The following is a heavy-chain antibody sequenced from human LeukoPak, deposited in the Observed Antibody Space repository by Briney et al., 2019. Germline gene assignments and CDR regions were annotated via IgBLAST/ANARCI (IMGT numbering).Heavy chain of an antibody. J-gene: IGHJ4*02. D-gene: IGHD6-13*01. CDR1: GFTFSSYA. CDR2: VSGGGGVT. Sequence: GESLRLSCAASGFTFSSYAMSWVRQAPGKGLEWVSGVSGGGGVTYYADSVKGRFTISRDNSKNTLYLQMNSLRAEGTAVYYCARDRTYSSSWGQGTLVTVSS. CDR3: ARDRTYSSS. V-gene: IGHV3-23*01.